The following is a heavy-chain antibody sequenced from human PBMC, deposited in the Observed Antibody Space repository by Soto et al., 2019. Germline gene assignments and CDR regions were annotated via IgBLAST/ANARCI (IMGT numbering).Heavy chain of an antibody. Sequence: ASVKVSCKASGYTFTGYYMHWVRQAPGQGLEWMGWINPNSGGTNYAQKFQGWVTMTRDTSISTAYMELSRLRSDDTAVYYCARDPRRRTIFGVDAEYYFDYWGKGSLVTVDS. V-gene: IGHV1-2*04. J-gene: IGHJ4*02. CDR2: INPNSGGT. D-gene: IGHD3-3*01. CDR3: ARDPRRRTIFGVDAEYYFDY. CDR1: GYTFTGYY.